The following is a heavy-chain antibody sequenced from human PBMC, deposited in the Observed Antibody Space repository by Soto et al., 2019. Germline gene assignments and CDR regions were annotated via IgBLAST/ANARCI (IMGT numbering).Heavy chain of an antibody. Sequence: QVQLVQSGAEVKKPGSAVKVSCEASGGTFSGHAISWVRQAPGQGPEWMGGLIPLFGTTQHAQNFQDRLTIPADESTSTAYMELTSLRFEDTAIYSCARGPNWGYRFDSWGQGTLLTVSS. V-gene: IGHV1-69*19. CDR2: LIPLFGTT. J-gene: IGHJ4*02. CDR1: GGTFSGHA. D-gene: IGHD7-27*01. CDR3: ARGPNWGYRFDS.